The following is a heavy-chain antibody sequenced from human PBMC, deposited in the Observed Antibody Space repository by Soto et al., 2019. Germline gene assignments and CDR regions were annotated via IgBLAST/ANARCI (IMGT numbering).Heavy chain of an antibody. CDR1: GFTFSTYS. J-gene: IGHJ4*02. CDR2: ITTSSSFR. D-gene: IGHD3-3*01. V-gene: IGHV3-21*01. Sequence: PGGSLRLSCAASGFTFSTYSMNWVRQAPGKGLEWVSDITTSSSFRFYADSVKGRFTISRDDAKNSLYLQMNSLRAEDTGVYYCARELGVALAPLTLYDWGQGTLVPVAS. CDR3: ARELGVALAPLTLYD.